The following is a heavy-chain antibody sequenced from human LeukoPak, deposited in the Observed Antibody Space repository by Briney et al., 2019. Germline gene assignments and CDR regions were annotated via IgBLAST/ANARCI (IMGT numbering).Heavy chain of an antibody. CDR3: ARGTITMVRGVIIPDYMDV. Sequence: SETLSLTCTVSGGSISSYYWSWIRQPPGKGLEWIWYIYTSGSTNYNPSLKSRVTISVDTSKNQFSLKLSSVTAADTAVYYCARGTITMVRGVIIPDYMDVWGKGTTVTVSS. CDR1: GGSISSYY. CDR2: IYTSGST. D-gene: IGHD3-10*01. J-gene: IGHJ6*03. V-gene: IGHV4-4*09.